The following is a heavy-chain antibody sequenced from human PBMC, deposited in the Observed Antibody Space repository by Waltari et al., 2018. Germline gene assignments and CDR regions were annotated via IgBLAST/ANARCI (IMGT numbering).Heavy chain of an antibody. Sequence: QVQLVQSGAEVKKPGASVKVSCKASGYTFTSYDINWVRQATGQGLEWMGWMNPNSGNTGYAQKFQGRVTMTRNTSISTAYMELSSLRSEDTAVYYCAPTMVRGVIGVGAFDIWGQGTMVTVSS. CDR1: GYTFTSYD. CDR2: MNPNSGNT. J-gene: IGHJ3*02. D-gene: IGHD3-10*01. CDR3: APTMVRGVIGVGAFDI. V-gene: IGHV1-8*01.